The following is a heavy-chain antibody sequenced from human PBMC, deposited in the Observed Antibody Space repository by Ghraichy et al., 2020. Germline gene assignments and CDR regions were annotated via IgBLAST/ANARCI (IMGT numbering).Heavy chain of an antibody. J-gene: IGHJ3*02. Sequence: AAVKVSCKVSGYTLTELSMHWVRQAPGKGLEWMGGFDPEDGETIYAQKFQGRVTMTEDTSTDTAYMELSSLRSEDTAVYYCATGGGVLRFLEWSGSDAFDIWGQGTMVTVSS. CDR2: FDPEDGET. CDR1: GYTLTELS. D-gene: IGHD3-3*01. V-gene: IGHV1-24*01. CDR3: ATGGGVLRFLEWSGSDAFDI.